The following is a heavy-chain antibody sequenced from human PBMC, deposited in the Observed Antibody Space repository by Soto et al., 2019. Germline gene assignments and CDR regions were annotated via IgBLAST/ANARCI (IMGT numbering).Heavy chain of an antibody. CDR1: GFTFSSYW. CDR3: ARDRREGYDYIWGSYRFTHSDY. V-gene: IGHV3-7*01. CDR2: IKQDGSEK. J-gene: IGHJ4*02. D-gene: IGHD3-16*02. Sequence: EVQLVESGGGLVQPGGSLRLSCAASGFTFSSYWMSWVRQAPGKGLEWVANIKQDGSEKYYVDSVKGRFTISRDNAKNSQYLQMNRLRGEDTAVYYSARDRREGYDYIWGSYRFTHSDYWGQGPLVTVSS.